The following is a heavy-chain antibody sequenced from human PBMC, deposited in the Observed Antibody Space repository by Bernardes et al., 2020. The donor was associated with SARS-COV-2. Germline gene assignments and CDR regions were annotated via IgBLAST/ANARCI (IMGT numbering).Heavy chain of an antibody. V-gene: IGHV1-24*01. CDR1: GYTLTELS. CDR2: FDPEDGET. Sequence: ASVKVPCKVSGYTLTELSMHWVRQAPGKGLEWMGGFDPEDGETIYAQKFQGRVTMTEDTSTDTAYMELSSLRSEDTAVYYCATSAAIRRVFWFDPWGQGTLVTVSS. D-gene: IGHD2-2*01. J-gene: IGHJ5*02. CDR3: ATSAAIRRVFWFDP.